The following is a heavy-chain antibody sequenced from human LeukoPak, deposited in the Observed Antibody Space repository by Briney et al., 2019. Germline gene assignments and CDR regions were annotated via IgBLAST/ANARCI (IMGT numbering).Heavy chain of an antibody. V-gene: IGHV3-74*03. CDR3: ARELYSSSWYSFDY. J-gene: IGHJ4*02. CDR1: GFTFTNSW. D-gene: IGHD6-13*01. Sequence: GGSLRLSCVASGFTFTNSWMHWVRQGPGKGLVWISRISPDGSNTKYADSVKGRFTISRDNAKNSLYLQMNSLRAEDTAVYYCARELYSSSWYSFDYWGQGTLVTVSS. CDR2: ISPDGSNT.